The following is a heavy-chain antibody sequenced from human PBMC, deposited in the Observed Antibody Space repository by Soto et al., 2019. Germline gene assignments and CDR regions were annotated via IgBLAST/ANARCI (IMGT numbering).Heavy chain of an antibody. CDR3: ARDYFGPPYYYYYGMDV. J-gene: IGHJ6*02. CDR1: GGSISSSSYY. CDR2: IYYSGST. Sequence: PSETLSLTCTVSGGSISSSSYYWGWIRQPPGKGLEWIGSIYYSGSTYYNPSLKSRVTISVDTSKNQFSLKLSSVTAADTAVYYCARDYFGPPYYYYYGMDVWGQGTTVTVS. V-gene: IGHV4-39*02. D-gene: IGHD3-10*01.